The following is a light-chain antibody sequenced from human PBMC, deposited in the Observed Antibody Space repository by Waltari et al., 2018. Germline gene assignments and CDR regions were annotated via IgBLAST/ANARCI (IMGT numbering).Light chain of an antibody. Sequence: QSALTQPPSASGSPGQAVTISCTGTSSDVGGYNHVSWYQHHPGKAPKVMIYEVSKRPSGVSNRFSGSKSGNTASLTISGLQAEDEAEYYCCSFAGSSTYYVFGTGTKVTVL. CDR2: EVS. J-gene: IGLJ1*01. CDR1: SSDVGGYNH. CDR3: CSFAGSSTYYV. V-gene: IGLV2-23*02.